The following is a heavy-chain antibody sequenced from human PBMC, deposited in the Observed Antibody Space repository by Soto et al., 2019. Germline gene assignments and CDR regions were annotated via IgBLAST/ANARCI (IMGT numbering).Heavy chain of an antibody. Sequence: GSSVKVSCKASGFTFTSSAVQWVRQARGQRLEWIGWIVVGSGNTNYAQKFQERVTITRDMSTSTAYMELSSLRSEDTAVYYCAAVHLAYCGGECYPFDYWGQGTLVTVSS. J-gene: IGHJ4*02. CDR1: GFTFTSSA. CDR2: IVVGSGNT. CDR3: AAVHLAYCGGECYPFDY. D-gene: IGHD2-21*01. V-gene: IGHV1-58*01.